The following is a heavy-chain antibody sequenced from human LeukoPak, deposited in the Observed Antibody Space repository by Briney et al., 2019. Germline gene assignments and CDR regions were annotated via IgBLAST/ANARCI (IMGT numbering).Heavy chain of an antibody. V-gene: IGHV4-39*07. CDR1: GGSISSGDYY. CDR3: ARINPGEWLDPVDY. J-gene: IGHJ4*02. Sequence: SQTLSLTCTVSGGSISSGDYYWGWIRQPPGKGLEWIGSIYHSGSTYYNPSLKSRVTISVDTSKNQFSLKLSSVTAADTAVYYCARINPGEWLDPVDYWGQGTLVTVSS. D-gene: IGHD6-19*01. CDR2: IYHSGST.